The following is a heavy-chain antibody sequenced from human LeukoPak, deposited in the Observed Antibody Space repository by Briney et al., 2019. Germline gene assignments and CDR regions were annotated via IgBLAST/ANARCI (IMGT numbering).Heavy chain of an antibody. Sequence: QPGGSLRLSCAASGFTFSSYAMSWVRQAPGKGLVWVSYINNEGSSANYADSVKGRFTISRDNAKNTLYLQMSSLRDEDTAIYFCARDRSYGYDCWGQGTLVTVSS. CDR3: ARDRSYGYDC. V-gene: IGHV3-74*01. J-gene: IGHJ4*02. CDR2: INNEGSSA. CDR1: GFTFSSYA. D-gene: IGHD3-16*01.